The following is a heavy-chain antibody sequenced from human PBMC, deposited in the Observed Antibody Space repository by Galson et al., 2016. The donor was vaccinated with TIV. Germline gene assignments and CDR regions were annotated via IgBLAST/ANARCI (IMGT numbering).Heavy chain of an antibody. CDR3: ARSVPHTYYMDV. CDR2: IIPMLDVA. D-gene: IGHD5/OR15-5a*01. J-gene: IGHJ6*03. Sequence: SGAEVKKPGASVKVSCKASGGTFPKFAFIWVRQAPGQGLEWMGGIIPMLDVADYAQKFQGRVTITADKPTTTAYMELSSLESEDTAVYYCARSVPHTYYMDVWGKGTTVTVSS. CDR1: GGTFPKFA. V-gene: IGHV1-69*10.